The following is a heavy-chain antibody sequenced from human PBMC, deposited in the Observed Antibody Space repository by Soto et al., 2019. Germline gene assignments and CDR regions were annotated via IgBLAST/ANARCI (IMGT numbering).Heavy chain of an antibody. CDR3: ARHMTTVIYFDH. CDR1: GGPISSYY. J-gene: IGHJ4*02. D-gene: IGHD4-4*01. Sequence: SETLSLTCNGSGGPISSYYWSWVRQPPGKGLEWIGYISYRGNTNYNPSLKSRVTISGDTSKNQFSLKLRSVTAADTAVYYCARHMTTVIYFDHWGQGTLVTVSS. CDR2: ISYRGNT. V-gene: IGHV4-59*01.